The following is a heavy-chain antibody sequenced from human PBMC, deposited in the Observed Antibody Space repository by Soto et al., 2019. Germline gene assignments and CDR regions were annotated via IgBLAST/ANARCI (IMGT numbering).Heavy chain of an antibody. V-gene: IGHV1-3*01. Sequence: ASVKVSYKASGYTFTTYVMHLVRQAPGQRLEWMGWLNAGNDNTEYSQKFQGRVTMTIDTSTTTTYMELRSLTSDDTAVYYCAKNGQPPYYYYGMDVWGQGTTVTVSS. D-gene: IGHD2-8*01. CDR2: LNAGNDNT. CDR3: AKNGQPPYYYYGMDV. J-gene: IGHJ6*02. CDR1: GYTFTTYV.